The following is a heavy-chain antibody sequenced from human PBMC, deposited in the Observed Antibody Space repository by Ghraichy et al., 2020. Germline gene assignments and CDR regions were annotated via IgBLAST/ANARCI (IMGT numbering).Heavy chain of an antibody. J-gene: IGHJ3*02. D-gene: IGHD3-22*01. CDR2: ISGSGGST. Sequence: GGSLRLSCAASGFTFSIYGMNWVRQAPGKGLEWVSGISGSGGSTYYADSVKGRFTISRDNSKNTLYLQMNSLRAEDTAVYYCAKGGTDYHDSSGYYHAPDIWGQGTMVTVSS. CDR3: AKGGTDYHDSSGYYHAPDI. V-gene: IGHV3-23*01. CDR1: GFTFSIYG.